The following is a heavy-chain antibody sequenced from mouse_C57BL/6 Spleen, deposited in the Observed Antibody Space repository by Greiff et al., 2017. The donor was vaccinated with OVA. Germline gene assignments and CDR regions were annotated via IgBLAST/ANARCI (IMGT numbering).Heavy chain of an antibody. V-gene: IGHV5-4*03. Sequence: EVKLEESGGGLVKPGGSLKLSCAASGFTFSSYAMSWVRQTPEQRLEWVATISDGGSYTYYPDNVKGRFTISRDNAKNNLYLQMSHLKSEDTAMYYCASDLLGPDYYCSSYSFYAMDYWGQGTSVTVSS. J-gene: IGHJ4*01. CDR2: ISDGGSYT. D-gene: IGHD1-1*01. CDR1: GFTFSSYA. CDR3: ASDLLGPDYYCSSYSFYAMDY.